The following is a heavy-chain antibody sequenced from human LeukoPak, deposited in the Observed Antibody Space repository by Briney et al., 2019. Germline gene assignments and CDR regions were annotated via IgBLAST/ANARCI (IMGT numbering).Heavy chain of an antibody. V-gene: IGHV3-15*01. CDR2: IKPRTEGRTI. CDR1: GFSFSNAW. Sequence: GGSLRLSCAASGFSFSNAWMSWVRQAPGKGLEWVGRIKPRTEGRTIDYASAVEGRFTISRDDSKSILYLQLNSLKSEDTAVYYCTKGLVAATGPNSRWGQGTPVTVSS. CDR3: TKGLVAATGPNSR. J-gene: IGHJ4*02. D-gene: IGHD1-26*01.